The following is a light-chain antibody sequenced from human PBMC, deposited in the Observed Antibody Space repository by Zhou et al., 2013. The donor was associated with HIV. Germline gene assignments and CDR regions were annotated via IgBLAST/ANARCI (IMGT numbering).Light chain of an antibody. CDR1: QGISSY. CDR3: QQYKSYST. CDR2: AAS. V-gene: IGKV1-9*01. J-gene: IGKJ1*01. Sequence: DIQLTQSPSFLSASVGDRVTITCRASQGISSYLAWYQQKPGKAPKLLIYAASTLQSGVPSRFSGSGSGTEFTLTISSLQPEDFATYYCQQYKSYSTFGQGTKVEIK.